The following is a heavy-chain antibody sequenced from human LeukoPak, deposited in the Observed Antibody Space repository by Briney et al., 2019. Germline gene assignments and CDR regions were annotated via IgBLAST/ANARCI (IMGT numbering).Heavy chain of an antibody. J-gene: IGHJ4*02. D-gene: IGHD1-26*01. CDR1: GFTFSSYW. V-gene: IGHV3-7*01. CDR3: ARSGSYGFWFDY. Sequence: GSLRLSCAASGFTFSSYWMSWVRQASGKGLEWVANIKQDGSEKYYVDSVKGRFTISRDNAKNSLYLQMNSLRAEDTAVYYCARSGSYGFWFDYWGQGTLVTVSS. CDR2: IKQDGSEK.